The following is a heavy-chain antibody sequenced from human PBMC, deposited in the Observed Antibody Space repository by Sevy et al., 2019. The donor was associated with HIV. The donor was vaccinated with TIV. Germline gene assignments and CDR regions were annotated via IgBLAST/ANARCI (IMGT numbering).Heavy chain of an antibody. CDR1: GFTFSSYE. CDR3: AGNWAAAPGGGGFYYGMDV. D-gene: IGHD6-13*01. Sequence: GGSLRLSCAASGFTFSSYEMNWVRQAPGKGLQWVSYISSSGTTIYYVDSVKGRFTISRDNAKNSLYLQMNSLRDEDTAVYYCAGNWAAAPGGGGFYYGMDVWGQGTTVTVSS. CDR2: ISSSGTTI. V-gene: IGHV3-48*03. J-gene: IGHJ6*02.